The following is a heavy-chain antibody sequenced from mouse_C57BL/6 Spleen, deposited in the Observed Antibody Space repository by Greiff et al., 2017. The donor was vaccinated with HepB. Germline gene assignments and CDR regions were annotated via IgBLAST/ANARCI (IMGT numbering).Heavy chain of an antibody. CDR1: GYSITSDY. D-gene: IGHD4-1*01. CDR3: ARRPGTEWYFDV. V-gene: IGHV3-8*01. J-gene: IGHJ1*03. Sequence: EVQLVESGPGLAKPSQTLSLTCSVTGYSITSDYWNWIRKFPGHKLEYMGYISYSGSTYYNPSLKSRISITRDTSKNQNYLQLNPVTTEDTATYYCARRPGTEWYFDVWGTGTTVTVSS. CDR2: ISYSGST.